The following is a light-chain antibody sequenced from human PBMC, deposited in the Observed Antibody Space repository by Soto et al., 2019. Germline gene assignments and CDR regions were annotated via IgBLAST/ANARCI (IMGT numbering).Light chain of an antibody. CDR2: WAS. V-gene: IGKV4-1*01. J-gene: IGKJ2*01. CDR1: ESALYYSNKKNY. Sequence: DIGMTQSPAALGVSLGEVATINLKSSESALYYSNKKNYLAWYQQKPGQPPRXXIHWASTRESGVPDRFSGSGYGTDFNLTISSLQADDVAVYYCHQYYSSPDTFGQGTKVDIK. CDR3: HQYYSSPDT.